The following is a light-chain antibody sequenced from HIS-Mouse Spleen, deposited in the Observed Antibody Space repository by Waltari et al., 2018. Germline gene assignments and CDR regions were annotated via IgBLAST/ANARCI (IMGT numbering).Light chain of an antibody. CDR3: QQYGSSPPVT. J-gene: IGKJ4*01. V-gene: IGKV3-20*01. CDR2: GAS. CDR1: QSVSSSY. Sequence: EIVLTQSPGTLSLSPGERATLSCRASQSVSSSYLAWYQQKPGQAPRLLIDGASSRATGIPDRFSGSGSGTDFTLTISRLEPEDFAVYYCQQYGSSPPVTFGGGTK.